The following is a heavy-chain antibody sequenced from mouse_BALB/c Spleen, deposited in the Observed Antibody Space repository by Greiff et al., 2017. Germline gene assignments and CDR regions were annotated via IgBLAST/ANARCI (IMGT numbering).Heavy chain of an antibody. D-gene: IGHD2-14*01. Sequence: VKLMESGPGLVQPSQSLSITCTVSGFSLTSYGVHWVRQSPGKGLEWLGVIWSGGSTDYNAAFISRLSISKDNSKSQVFFKMNSLQANDTAIYYCARNLDRGNYFDYWGQGTTLTVSS. J-gene: IGHJ2*01. CDR3: ARNLDRGNYFDY. CDR1: GFSLTSYG. CDR2: IWSGGST. V-gene: IGHV2-2*02.